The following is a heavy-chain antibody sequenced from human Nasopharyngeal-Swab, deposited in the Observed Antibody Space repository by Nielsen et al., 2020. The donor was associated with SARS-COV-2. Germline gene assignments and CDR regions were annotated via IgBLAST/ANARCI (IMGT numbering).Heavy chain of an antibody. J-gene: IGHJ6*02. CDR1: GYTFTRYG. CDR3: ARETLDNYDLPLGMDV. CDR2: IIPIFGTA. V-gene: IGHV1-69*13. D-gene: IGHD3-3*01. Sequence: SVKVSCKASGYTFTRYGISWVRQAPGQGLEWMGGIIPIFGTANYAQKFQGRVTITADESTSTAYMELSSLRSEDTAVYYCARETLDNYDLPLGMDVWGQGTTVTVSS.